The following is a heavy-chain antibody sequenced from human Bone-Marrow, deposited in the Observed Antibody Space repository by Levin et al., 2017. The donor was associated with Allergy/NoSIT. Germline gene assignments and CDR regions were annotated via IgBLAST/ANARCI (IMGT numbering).Heavy chain of an antibody. CDR3: AKDRGFREGYKYYLDY. Sequence: GGSLRLSCAVSGFTFSNYAMHWVRQAPGKGPEWVAIISYDGSDQYYGDSVKGRVTLSRDNSKNTLYLQMNSLRAEDTAVYYCAKDRGFREGYKYYLDYWGQGTLVTVSS. J-gene: IGHJ4*02. V-gene: IGHV3-30*18. D-gene: IGHD5-24*01. CDR1: GFTFSNYA. CDR2: ISYDGSDQ.